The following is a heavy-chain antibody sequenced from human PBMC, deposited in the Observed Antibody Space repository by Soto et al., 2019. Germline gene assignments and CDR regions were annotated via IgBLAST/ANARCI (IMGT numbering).Heavy chain of an antibody. CDR1: GGTFSSYA. D-gene: IGHD6-13*01. CDR3: ASAIGGYSSSWGRDTNYGMDV. J-gene: IGHJ6*02. V-gene: IGHV1-69*01. Sequence: QVQLVQSGAEVKKPGSSVKVSCKASGGTFSSYAISWVRQAPGQGLEWMGGIIPIFGTANYAQKFQGRVTITADESTSTDYMELSSLRSEDKAVYYCASAIGGYSSSWGRDTNYGMDVWGQGTTVTVSS. CDR2: IIPIFGTA.